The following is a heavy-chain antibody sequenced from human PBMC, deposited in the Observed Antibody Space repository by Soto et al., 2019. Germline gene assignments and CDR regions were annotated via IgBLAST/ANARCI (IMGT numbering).Heavy chain of an antibody. CDR1: GGTFSSYA. D-gene: IGHD2-2*01. Sequence: GASVKVSCKASGGTFSSYAISWVRQAPGQGLEWMGGIIPIFGTANYAQKFQGRVTITADESTSTAYMELSSLRSEDTAVYYCARANCISTSCYVFYFDYWGQGAMVTVSS. J-gene: IGHJ4*02. CDR2: IIPIFGTA. V-gene: IGHV1-69*13. CDR3: ARANCISTSCYVFYFDY.